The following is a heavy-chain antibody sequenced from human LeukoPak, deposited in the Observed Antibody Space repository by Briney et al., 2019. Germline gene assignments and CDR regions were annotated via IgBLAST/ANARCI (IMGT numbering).Heavy chain of an antibody. CDR2: INTNTGNP. V-gene: IGHV7-4-1*02. CDR3: ARGGITMVRGAIGPWFDP. CDR1: GYTFTTYA. J-gene: IGHJ5*02. Sequence: ASVKVSCKASGYTFTTYAMNWVRQAPGQGLEWMGWINTNTGNPTYAQGFTGRFVFSLDTSVSTAYLQISSLKAEDTAVYYCARGGITMVRGAIGPWFDPWGQGTLVTVSS. D-gene: IGHD3-10*01.